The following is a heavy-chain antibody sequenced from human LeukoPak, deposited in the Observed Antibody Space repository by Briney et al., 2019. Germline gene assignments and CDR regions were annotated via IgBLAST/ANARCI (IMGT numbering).Heavy chain of an antibody. Sequence: SETLSLTCTVSGYSISSGYYWGWIRQPPGKGLEWIGSIYHSGSTYYNPSLKSRVTISEDTSKNQFSLKLSSVTAADTAVYYCARVGSRSFDYWGQGILVTVSS. CDR2: IYHSGST. D-gene: IGHD6-13*01. CDR3: ARVGSRSFDY. J-gene: IGHJ4*02. V-gene: IGHV4-38-2*02. CDR1: GYSISSGYY.